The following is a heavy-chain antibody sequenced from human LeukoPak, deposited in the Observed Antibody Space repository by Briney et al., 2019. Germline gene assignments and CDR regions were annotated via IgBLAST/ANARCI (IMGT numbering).Heavy chain of an antibody. CDR1: GGSISSYY. CDR2: IYYGGST. J-gene: IGHJ3*02. D-gene: IGHD6-13*01. CDR3: ARAAAGIGAFDI. V-gene: IGHV4-59*01. Sequence: PPETLSLTCTVSGGSISSYYWSWIRQPPGKGLEWIGYIYYGGSTNYNPSLKSRVTISVDTSKNQFSLKLSSVTAADTAVYYCARAAAGIGAFDIWGQGTMVTVSS.